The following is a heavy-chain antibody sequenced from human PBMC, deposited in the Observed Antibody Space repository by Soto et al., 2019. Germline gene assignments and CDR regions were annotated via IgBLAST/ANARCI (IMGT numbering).Heavy chain of an antibody. D-gene: IGHD3-3*01. J-gene: IGHJ6*03. CDR2: IYYSGST. V-gene: IGHV4-59*01. Sequence: SETLSLTCTVSGGSISSYYWSWIRQPPGKGLEWIGYIYYSGSTNYNPSLKSRVTISVDTSKNQFSLKLSSVTATDTAVYYCARQYYDEPTQYYYYYYYMDVWGKGTTVTVSS. CDR1: GGSISSYY. CDR3: ARQYYDEPTQYYYYYYYMDV.